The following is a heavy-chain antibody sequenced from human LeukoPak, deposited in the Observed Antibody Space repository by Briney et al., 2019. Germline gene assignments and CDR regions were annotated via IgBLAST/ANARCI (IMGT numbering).Heavy chain of an antibody. CDR2: INHSGST. V-gene: IGHV4-34*01. D-gene: IGHD2-2*01. CDR3: ARNHRYCSSTSCYAVDY. CDR1: GGSFRGYY. Sequence: SVTLCLTCAVYGGSFRGYYWSWIRQPPGKGLEWIGEINHSGSTNYNPSLKSRVTISVDTSKNQFSLKLSSVTAADTAVYYCARNHRYCSSTSCYAVDYWGQGTLVTVSS. J-gene: IGHJ4*02.